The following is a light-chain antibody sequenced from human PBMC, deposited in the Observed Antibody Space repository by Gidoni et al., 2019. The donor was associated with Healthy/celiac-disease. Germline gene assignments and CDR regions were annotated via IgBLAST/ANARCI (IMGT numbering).Light chain of an antibody. Sequence: QSVLTQPPSASGTPGQRVSISCSGSSSNIGVNTANWFQQLPGTAPKPLTYSTHQRPPRVPDRLSGPRPCTSASLVISGLLSEDEAGYDCSSWDDSLNVVVFGGGTQLTVL. J-gene: IGLJ2*01. CDR1: SSNIGVNT. CDR2: STH. CDR3: SSWDDSLNVVV. V-gene: IGLV1-44*01.